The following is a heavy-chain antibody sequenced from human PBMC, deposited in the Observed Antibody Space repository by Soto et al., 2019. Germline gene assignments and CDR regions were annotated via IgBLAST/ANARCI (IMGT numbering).Heavy chain of an antibody. V-gene: IGHV3-49*03. J-gene: IGHJ6*02. CDR1: GFTFGDYA. CDR3: TRAGYSNYDYYYGMDV. CDR2: IRSKAYGGTT. D-gene: IGHD4-4*01. Sequence: PGGSLRLSCTASGFTFGDYAMSWFRQAPGKGLEWVGFIRSKAYGGTTEYAASVKGRFTISRDDSKSIAYLQMNSLKTEDTAVYYCTRAGYSNYDYYYGMDVWGQGTTVTVS.